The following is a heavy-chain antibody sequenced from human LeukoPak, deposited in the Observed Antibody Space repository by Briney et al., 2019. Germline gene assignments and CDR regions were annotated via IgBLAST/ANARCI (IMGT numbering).Heavy chain of an antibody. CDR3: ARSNIVLIPNRLGDAFDI. CDR1: GGSISSGDYY. Sequence: SETLSLTCTVSGGSISSGDYYWSWIRQPPGKGLEWIGYIYYSGSTYYNPSLKSRVTISVDTSKNQFSLKLSSVTAADTAVYYCARSNIVLIPNRLGDAFDIWGQGTVVTVSS. CDR2: IYYSGST. J-gene: IGHJ3*02. D-gene: IGHD2-8*01. V-gene: IGHV4-30-4*08.